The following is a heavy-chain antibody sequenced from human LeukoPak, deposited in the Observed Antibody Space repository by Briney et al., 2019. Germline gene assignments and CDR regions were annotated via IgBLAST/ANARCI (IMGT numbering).Heavy chain of an antibody. CDR1: GYTFTSYY. V-gene: IGHV1-46*01. CDR2: IKPTGGST. Sequence: ASVTVSCKACGYTFTSYYMHWVRQAPGQGLEWVGIIKPTGGSTSYAQKFQGRVTLTRDTSTTSVYMQMYSLRSEDTAVYYCARGRAYDSSGYDLLDHWGQGTLVTVSS. J-gene: IGHJ4*02. D-gene: IGHD3-22*01. CDR3: ARGRAYDSSGYDLLDH.